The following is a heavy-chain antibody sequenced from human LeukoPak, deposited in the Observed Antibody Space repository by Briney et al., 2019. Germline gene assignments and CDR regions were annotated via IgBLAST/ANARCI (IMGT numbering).Heavy chain of an antibody. CDR1: GFTFSSYG. D-gene: IGHD2-2*01. V-gene: IGHV3-30*02. Sequence: PGGSLRLSCAASGFTFSSYGMHWVRQAPGKGLEWVAFIRYDGSNKYYADSVKGRFTISRDNSKNTLYLQMNSLRAEDTSVYYCARDPGPAATENWFDPWGQGTLVTVSS. CDR3: ARDPGPAATENWFDP. J-gene: IGHJ5*02. CDR2: IRYDGSNK.